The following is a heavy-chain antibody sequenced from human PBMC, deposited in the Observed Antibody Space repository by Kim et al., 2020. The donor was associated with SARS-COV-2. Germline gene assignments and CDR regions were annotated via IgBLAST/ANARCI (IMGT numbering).Heavy chain of an antibody. CDR3: ASAVAGANYYYYYYGMDV. Sequence: ASVKVSCKASGYTFTSYYMHWVRQAPGQGLEWMGIINPSGGSTSYAQKFQGRVTMTRDTSTSTVYMELSSLRSEDTAVYYCASAVAGANYYYYYYGMDVWGQGTTVTVSS. D-gene: IGHD6-19*01. V-gene: IGHV1-46*01. CDR1: GYTFTSYY. CDR2: INPSGGST. J-gene: IGHJ6*02.